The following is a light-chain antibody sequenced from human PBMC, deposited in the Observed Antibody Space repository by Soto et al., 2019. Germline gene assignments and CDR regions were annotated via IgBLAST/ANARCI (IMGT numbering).Light chain of an antibody. CDR3: QQYDSYWGT. J-gene: IGKJ1*01. Sequence: EIVMTQSPDTLSVSPGETVTLSCRASQSVRSKLAWYQQKPGQAPRLFIYGASTRATGIPARFSGSGSGTEFTLTISSLQPDDFATYYCQQYDSYWGTFGQGTKVDIK. V-gene: IGKV3-15*01. CDR1: QSVRSK. CDR2: GAS.